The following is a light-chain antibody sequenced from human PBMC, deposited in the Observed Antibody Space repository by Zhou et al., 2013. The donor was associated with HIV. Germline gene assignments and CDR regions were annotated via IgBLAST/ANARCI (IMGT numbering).Light chain of an antibody. V-gene: IGKV2-30*02. CDR3: MQTTDWPLT. J-gene: IGKJ4*01. CDR1: QSLVHSDGSTY. Sequence: DVVLTQSPLSLPVTLGQPASISCRASQSLVHSDGSTYLNWFQQRPGQSPRRLLYKVSKRDSWAPDRFSGSGSGTYFTLTISRVEAEDVGVYYCMQTTDWPLTFGGGSKVEI. CDR2: KVS.